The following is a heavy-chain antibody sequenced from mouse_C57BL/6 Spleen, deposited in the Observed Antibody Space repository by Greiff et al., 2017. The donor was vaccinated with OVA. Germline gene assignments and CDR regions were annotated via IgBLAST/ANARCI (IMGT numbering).Heavy chain of an antibody. V-gene: IGHV1-50*01. Sequence: QVQLQQPGAELVKPGASVKLSCKASGYTFTSYWMQWVKQRPGQGLEWIGEIDPSDSYTNYNQKFKGKATLTVDTSSSTAYMQLSSLTSEDSAVYYCARDYYGNYRGFAYWGQGTLVTVSA. CDR2: IDPSDSYT. CDR1: GYTFTSYW. J-gene: IGHJ3*01. D-gene: IGHD2-1*01. CDR3: ARDYYGNYRGFAY.